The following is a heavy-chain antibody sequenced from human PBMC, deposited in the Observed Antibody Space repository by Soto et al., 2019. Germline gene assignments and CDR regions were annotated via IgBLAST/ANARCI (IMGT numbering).Heavy chain of an antibody. D-gene: IGHD3-22*01. J-gene: IGHJ4*02. V-gene: IGHV3-33*01. CDR3: ARATTYYYDSSGYSH. CDR1: GFTFSSYG. CDR2: IWYDGSNK. Sequence: GGSLRLSCAASGFTFSSYGMHWVRQAPGKGLEWVAVIWYDGSNKYYADSVKGRFTISRDNSKNTLYLQMNSLRAEDTAVYYCARATTYYYDSSGYSHWGQGTLVTVSS.